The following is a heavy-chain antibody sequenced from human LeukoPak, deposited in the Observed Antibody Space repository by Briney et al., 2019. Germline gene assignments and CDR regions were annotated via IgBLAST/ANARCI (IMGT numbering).Heavy chain of an antibody. CDR2: LYYTGST. CDR1: GGSISSYY. V-gene: IGHV4-59*01. CDR3: ASSTTVTIFDY. J-gene: IGHJ4*02. Sequence: SETLSLTCTVSGGSISSYYWSWIRQPPGKGLEWIGYLYYTGSTNYNASLKSRVTISVDMYKKQISLKLRSVTAADTAVYYCASSTTVTIFDYWGQGTLVTVSS. D-gene: IGHD4-17*01.